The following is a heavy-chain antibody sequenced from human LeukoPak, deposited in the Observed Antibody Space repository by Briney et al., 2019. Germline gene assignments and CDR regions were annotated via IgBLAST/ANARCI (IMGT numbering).Heavy chain of an antibody. D-gene: IGHD3-9*01. CDR1: CGSVSSTIDY. CDR2: SYYTGST. J-gene: IGHJ4*02. Sequence: SGGPSLPCYVACGSVSSTIDYRGWIRPSAGKGLGWIGSSYYTGSTSYDPSLNSRVTISVDTSMNQLSLKLTSVTAADTAVYYCASRNDIMTGYVFDFWGQGTLVTVSS. CDR3: ASRNDIMTGYVFDF. V-gene: IGHV4-39*01.